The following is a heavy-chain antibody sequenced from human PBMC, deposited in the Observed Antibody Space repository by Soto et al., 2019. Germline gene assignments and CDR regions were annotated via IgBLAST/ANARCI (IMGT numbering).Heavy chain of an antibody. Sequence: SVKVSCKASGGTFSSYAISWVRQAPGQGLEWMGGIIPIFGTANYAQKFQGRVTITADESTSTAHMELSSLRSEDTAVYYCARDMRQWLVRGDAFDIWGQGTMVTVSS. CDR3: ARDMRQWLVRGDAFDI. CDR2: IIPIFGTA. D-gene: IGHD6-19*01. V-gene: IGHV1-69*13. J-gene: IGHJ3*02. CDR1: GGTFSSYA.